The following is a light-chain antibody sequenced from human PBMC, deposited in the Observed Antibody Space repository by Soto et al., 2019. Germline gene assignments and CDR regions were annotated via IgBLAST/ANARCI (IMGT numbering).Light chain of an antibody. CDR3: QTWGTGIQGV. CDR2: VTSEGSH. Sequence: QSVLTQSPSASASLGASVKLTCTLSSGHISNAIAWHQQQPEKGPRYLMKVTSEGSHSKGDGIPDRFSGSSSGAERYLTISSVQSEDEADYYCQTWGTGIQGVFGGGTKLTVL. J-gene: IGLJ3*02. V-gene: IGLV4-69*01. CDR1: SGHISNA.